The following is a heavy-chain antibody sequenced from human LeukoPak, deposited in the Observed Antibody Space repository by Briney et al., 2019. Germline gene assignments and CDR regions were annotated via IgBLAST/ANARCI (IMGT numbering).Heavy chain of an antibody. J-gene: IGHJ4*02. CDR3: AKDTWDY. Sequence: GGSLRLSCTASGFTVTSHGMHWVRQAPGKGLEWVAVISYDGSNKYYADSVKGRFTISRDNSKNTLYLQMNSLRAEDTAVYYCAKDTWDYWGQGTLVTVSS. CDR2: ISYDGSNK. V-gene: IGHV3-30*18. CDR1: GFTVTSHG.